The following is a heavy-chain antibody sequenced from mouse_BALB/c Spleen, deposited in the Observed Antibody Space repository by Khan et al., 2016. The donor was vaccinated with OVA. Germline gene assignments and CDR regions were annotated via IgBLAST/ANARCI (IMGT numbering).Heavy chain of an antibody. Sequence: QVQLKQSGAELAKPGASVKMSCTASGYTFTTYWMHWIKQRPGQGLEWIGYINPTTGYTEYNQNFKDKATLTADESSSTAYMQLNSLTSDDSAVYNCVRDGAYHRNDGWFAYWGQGTLVTVSA. CDR1: GYTFTTYW. J-gene: IGHJ3*01. V-gene: IGHV1-7*01. CDR2: INPTTGYT. D-gene: IGHD2-14*01. CDR3: VRDGAYHRNDGWFAY.